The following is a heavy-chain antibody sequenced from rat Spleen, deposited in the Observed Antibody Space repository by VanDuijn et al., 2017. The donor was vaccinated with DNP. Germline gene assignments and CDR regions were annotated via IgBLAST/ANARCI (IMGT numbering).Heavy chain of an antibody. CDR3: ARNYGYNSLYAMDA. D-gene: IGHD1-9*01. J-gene: IGHJ4*01. CDR1: GYSITSNF. V-gene: IGHV3-1*01. Sequence: EVQLQESGPGLVKPSQSLSLTCSVTGYSITSNFWGWIRKFPGSKMEWIGHISYSGSTSYNPSLKSRISITRDTSKNQFFLQLNSVTTEDTATYYCARNYGYNSLYAMDAWGQGTSVTVSS. CDR2: ISYSGST.